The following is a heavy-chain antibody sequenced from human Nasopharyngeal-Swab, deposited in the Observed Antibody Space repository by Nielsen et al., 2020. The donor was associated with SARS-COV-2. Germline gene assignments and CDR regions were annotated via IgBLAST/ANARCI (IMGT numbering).Heavy chain of an antibody. D-gene: IGHD3-9*01. V-gene: IGHV2-70*11. CDR1: GLSLRTSGMC. J-gene: IGHJ6*02. CDR3: ARIRYDILTGIYYGMDV. Sequence: SGPTLAKPTQTLTLTCTFSGLSLRTSGMCVSWIRQPPGKALEWLARIDWDEDKYYSTSLMTRLTISKDTSKNQVVLTMSNMDPVDTATYYRARIRYDILTGIYYGMDVWGQGSTVTHSS. CDR2: IDWDEDK.